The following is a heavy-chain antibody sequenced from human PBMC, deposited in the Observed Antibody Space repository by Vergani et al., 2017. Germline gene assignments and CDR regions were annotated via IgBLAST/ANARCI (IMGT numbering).Heavy chain of an antibody. CDR1: EFTFSNYA. J-gene: IGHJ4*02. Sequence: QVQLVESGGGVVQPGRSLRLSCVVSEFTFSNYAIHWVRQAPGKGLEWVTGISYDGCIKYHEDSVKGRLAISRDQSNNTLYLQMNSLRPEDTAVYYCLSESSPVPYGQCGYWAQGTLVTVSS. D-gene: IGHD6-19*01. CDR2: ISYDGCIK. CDR3: LSESSPVPYGQCGY. V-gene: IGHV3-30*01.